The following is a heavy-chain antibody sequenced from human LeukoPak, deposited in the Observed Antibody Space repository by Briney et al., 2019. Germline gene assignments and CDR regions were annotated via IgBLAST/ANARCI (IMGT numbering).Heavy chain of an antibody. D-gene: IGHD6-13*01. V-gene: IGHV4-34*01. CDR1: GGSFSGYY. CDR3: ARVGDQYSSSPLNYFDY. J-gene: IGHJ4*02. Sequence: PSETLSLTCAVYGGSFSGYYWSWIGQPPGKGLEWIGEINHSGSTNYNPSLKSRVTISVDTSKNQFSLKLSSVTAADTAVYYCARVGDQYSSSPLNYFDYWGQGTLVTVSS. CDR2: INHSGST.